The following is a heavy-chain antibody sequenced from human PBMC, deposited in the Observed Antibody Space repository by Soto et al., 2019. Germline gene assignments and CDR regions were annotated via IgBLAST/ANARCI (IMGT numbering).Heavy chain of an antibody. V-gene: IGHV1-69*13. J-gene: IGHJ4*02. CDR2: FIPVYRTL. CDR1: GGSFGNSA. CDR3: ATGVIWIGYFTVDS. Sequence: ASVTFSCTASGGSFGNSAINWVRQTLGQGLEWLGGFIPVYRTLNYAQKFQGRVTITADESTGTAYMTLSSLASDDTAFYYCATGVIWIGYFTVDSWGQGTRVTVSS. D-gene: IGHD3-3*01.